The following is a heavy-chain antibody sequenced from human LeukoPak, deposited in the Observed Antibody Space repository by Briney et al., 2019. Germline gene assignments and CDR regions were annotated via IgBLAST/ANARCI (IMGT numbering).Heavy chain of an antibody. CDR3: ARYIQVAGTAVYWYFDL. V-gene: IGHV4-59*08. Sequence: SETLSLTCTVSGGSISSYYWSWIRQPPGKGLEWIGYIYYSGSTNYNPSLKSRVTISVDTSKNQFSLKLSSVTAADTAVYYCARYIQVAGTAVYWYFDLWGRGTLVTVSS. D-gene: IGHD6-19*01. CDR2: IYYSGST. CDR1: GGSISSYY. J-gene: IGHJ2*01.